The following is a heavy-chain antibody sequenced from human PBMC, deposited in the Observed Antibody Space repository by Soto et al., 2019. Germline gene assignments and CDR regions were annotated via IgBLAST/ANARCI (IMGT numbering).Heavy chain of an antibody. D-gene: IGHD2-15*01. V-gene: IGHV3-43*01. J-gene: IGHJ6*02. Sequence: EVQLVESGGVVVQPGGSLRLSCAASGFTFDDYTMHWVRQAPGKGLEWVSLISWDGGITYYADSVKGRFTISRDNSKNSLYLQMNSLTTEDTALDYCAKDMLHYYYRMDVWGQGNTVTVSS. CDR1: GFTFDDYT. CDR3: AKDMLHYYYRMDV. CDR2: ISWDGGIT.